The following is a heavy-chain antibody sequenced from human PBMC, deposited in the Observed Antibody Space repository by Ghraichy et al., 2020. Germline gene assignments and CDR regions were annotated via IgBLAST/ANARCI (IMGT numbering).Heavy chain of an antibody. J-gene: IGHJ4*02. CDR2: INHSGST. D-gene: IGHD5-12*01. CDR1: GGSFSGYY. V-gene: IGHV4-34*01. Sequence: GSLRLSCAVYGGSFSGYYWSWIRQPPGKGLEWIGEINHSGSTNYNPSLKSRVTISVDTSKNQFSLKLSSVTAADTAVYYCARGRATLDYWGQGTLVTVSS. CDR3: ARGRATLDY.